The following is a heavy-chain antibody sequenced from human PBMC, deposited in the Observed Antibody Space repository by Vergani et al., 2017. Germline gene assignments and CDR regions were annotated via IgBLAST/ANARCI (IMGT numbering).Heavy chain of an antibody. CDR1: GGSISSYY. D-gene: IGHD2-21*01. J-gene: IGHJ3*01. CDR2: IYYSGST. CDR3: ARDGGEYDKYALDV. V-gene: IGHV4-59*12. Sequence: QLHLQESGPGLVKPSETLSLTCTVSGGSISSYYWSWIRQPPGKGLEWIGYIYYSGSTNYNPSLKSRAIMSVDASKKQFSLKLTSVTAADTAVYYCARDGGEYDKYALDVWGQGTKVTVTS.